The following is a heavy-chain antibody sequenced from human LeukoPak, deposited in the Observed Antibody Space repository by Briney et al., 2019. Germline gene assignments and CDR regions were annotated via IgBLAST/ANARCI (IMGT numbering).Heavy chain of an antibody. Sequence: GGSLRLSCAASGFTFTSYWMHWVRQAPGKGLVWVSRINSDGNSRGHADSVKGRFTISRDNAKNTLYLQMNSLRAEDTAVYYCARGVYYDSSGYYNPPNFDYWGQGTLVTVSS. CDR2: INSDGNSR. J-gene: IGHJ4*02. CDR1: GFTFTSYW. V-gene: IGHV3-74*01. D-gene: IGHD3-22*01. CDR3: ARGVYYDSSGYYNPPNFDY.